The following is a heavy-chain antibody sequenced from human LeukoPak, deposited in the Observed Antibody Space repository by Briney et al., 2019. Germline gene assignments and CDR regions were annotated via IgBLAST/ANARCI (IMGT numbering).Heavy chain of an antibody. J-gene: IGHJ4*02. CDR2: ISGTGDSI. Sequence: PGGSLRLSCAASGFTFSSYAMSWVRQAPGKGLEWVSTISGTGDSIYYADSVKGRFTISRDNAKNSLYLQMNSLRAEDTAVYYCARGELDTAMVVSYYFDYWGQGTLVTVSS. V-gene: IGHV3-23*01. D-gene: IGHD5-18*01. CDR3: ARGELDTAMVVSYYFDY. CDR1: GFTFSSYA.